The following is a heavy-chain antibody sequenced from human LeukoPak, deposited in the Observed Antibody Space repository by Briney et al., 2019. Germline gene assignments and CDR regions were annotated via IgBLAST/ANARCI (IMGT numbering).Heavy chain of an antibody. J-gene: IGHJ4*02. CDR2: IYYSGST. CDR1: GGFISSSTHY. CDR3: ARHRGYYGSGSKVDY. D-gene: IGHD3-10*01. Sequence: SETLSLTCTVSGGFISSSTHYWGWIRQPPGKGPEWIGSIYYSGSTYYNPSLKSRVTISVDTSKNHFSLNLPSVTAADTAVYYCARHRGYYGSGSKVDYWGQGSLVTVSS. V-gene: IGHV4-39*01.